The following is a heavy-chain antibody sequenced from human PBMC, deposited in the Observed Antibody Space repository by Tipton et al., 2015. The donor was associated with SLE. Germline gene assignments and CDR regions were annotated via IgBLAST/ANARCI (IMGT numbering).Heavy chain of an antibody. Sequence: SLRLSCAASGFTFSTYTMHWVRQAPGKGLEWVAVISYDGSNKFYADSVRGRFTISRDNSRNTLYLQMSSLRAEDTAVYYCARNLLLQQLDYWGQGTLVTVSS. CDR3: ARNLLLQQLDY. J-gene: IGHJ4*02. CDR1: GFTFSTYT. V-gene: IGHV3-30*04. D-gene: IGHD6-13*01. CDR2: ISYDGSNK.